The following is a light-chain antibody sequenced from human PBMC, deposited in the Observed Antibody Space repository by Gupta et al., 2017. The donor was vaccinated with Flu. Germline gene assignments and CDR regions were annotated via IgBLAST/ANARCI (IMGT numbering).Light chain of an antibody. Sequence: SYVLTQPPSVSVAPGQKARITCGENNIGSKSVHWYQQRPGQAPVLVVYADSGRPSGIPERFSGSNSGNTATLTISRVEAGDDADYYCQVWDSSSDQVVLGGGTKLTVL. CDR3: QVWDSSSDQVV. V-gene: IGLV3-21*02. CDR1: NIGSKS. CDR2: ADS. J-gene: IGLJ2*01.